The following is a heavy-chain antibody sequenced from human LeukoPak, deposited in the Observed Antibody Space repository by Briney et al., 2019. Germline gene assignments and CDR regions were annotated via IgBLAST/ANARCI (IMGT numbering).Heavy chain of an antibody. D-gene: IGHD1-26*01. CDR2: IRYDGSNK. CDR3: ASRAGSIVGAAWHDPFDI. Sequence: GGSLRLSCAASEFTFSTYAMHWVRQAPGKGLEWVAFIRYDGSNKYYADSVKGRFTISRDNSKNTLFLQMNSLRAEDTAVYYCASRAGSIVGAAWHDPFDIWGQGTMVTVSS. V-gene: IGHV3-30*02. CDR1: EFTFSTYA. J-gene: IGHJ3*02.